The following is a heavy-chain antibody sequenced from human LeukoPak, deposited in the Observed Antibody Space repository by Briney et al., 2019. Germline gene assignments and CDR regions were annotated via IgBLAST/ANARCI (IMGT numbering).Heavy chain of an antibody. D-gene: IGHD3-22*01. CDR1: GGSINNYY. V-gene: IGHV4-59*12. J-gene: IGHJ6*03. CDR3: ARGRYYDSSGWWDYYYYMDV. CDR2: IYYTGNT. Sequence: TASETLFLTCTVSGGSINNYYWNWIRQPPGKGLEWIGYIYYTGNTNYNPSLKSRVTISVDTSKNQFSLKLSSVTAADTAVYYCARGRYYDSSGWWDYYYYMDVWGKGTTVTVSS.